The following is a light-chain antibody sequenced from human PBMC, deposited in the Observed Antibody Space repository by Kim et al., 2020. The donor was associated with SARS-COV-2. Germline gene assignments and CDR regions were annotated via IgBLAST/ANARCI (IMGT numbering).Light chain of an antibody. Sequence: DIQMTQSPSSLSASVGDRVTITCRASQDINYSLAWYQQKPGKAPKVLLYAVHILESGVPSRFSGSGSGTEYTLTISSLQPEDSATYYCQHYYRSAPLTFGQGTRLEIK. J-gene: IGKJ5*01. V-gene: IGKV1-NL1*01. CDR2: AVH. CDR3: QHYYRSAPLT. CDR1: QDINYS.